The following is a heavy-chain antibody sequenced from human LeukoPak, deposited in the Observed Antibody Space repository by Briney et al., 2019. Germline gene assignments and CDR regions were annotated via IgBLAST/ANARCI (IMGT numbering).Heavy chain of an antibody. CDR1: GYTFTGYY. Sequence: GASVKLSCKASGYTFTGYYMHWVRHAPGQGIEWMGWIHLNSGGTNYAKKSQGRVSLTRDTPISTAYMELKRLRSDDAAVYYCSRDHGTIFGVVNIGFDYWGQGTRVTVSA. CDR3: SRDHGTIFGVVNIGFDY. CDR2: IHLNSGGT. J-gene: IGHJ4*02. V-gene: IGHV1-2*02. D-gene: IGHD3-3*01.